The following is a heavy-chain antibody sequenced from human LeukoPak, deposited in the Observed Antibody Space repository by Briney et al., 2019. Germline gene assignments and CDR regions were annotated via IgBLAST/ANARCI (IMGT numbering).Heavy chain of an antibody. Sequence: PSETLSLTCTVSGGSISSSGYYWSWIRQHPGKGLEWIGYIYYSVSTHYNPSLKSRVTISVDTSKNQFSLRLRSVTAADTAVYYCARQIASAGTAGFDFWGQGALVTVSS. V-gene: IGHV4-31*03. J-gene: IGHJ4*02. CDR3: ARQIASAGTAGFDF. CDR2: IYYSVST. CDR1: GGSISSSGYY. D-gene: IGHD6-13*01.